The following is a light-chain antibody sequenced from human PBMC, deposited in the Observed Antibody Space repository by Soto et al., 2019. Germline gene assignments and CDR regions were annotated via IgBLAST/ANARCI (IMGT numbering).Light chain of an antibody. CDR1: QSVSSSY. CDR3: QQYGTTPWT. CDR2: ATS. Sequence: EIVLTQSPGTLSLSPGERATITCRASQSVSSSYLAWYQHKPGQAPRLLISATSSRATGIPARFSGSGAGTDFTLTISRLEPEDFAVYYCQQYGTTPWTFGQGTKVEVK. V-gene: IGKV3-20*01. J-gene: IGKJ1*01.